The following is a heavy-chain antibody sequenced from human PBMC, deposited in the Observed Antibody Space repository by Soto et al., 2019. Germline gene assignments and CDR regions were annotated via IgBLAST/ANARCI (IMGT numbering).Heavy chain of an antibody. CDR3: ARERTGTTSMDV. CDR1: GYTFTSYD. Sequence: QVQLVQSGAEVKKPGASVKVSCKASGYTFTSYDINWVRQATGQGLEWMGWMNPNSGNTGYAQKFRGRVTMTRNTSISTAYMELSSMRSEDTAVYYCARERTGTTSMDVWGQGTTVTVSS. J-gene: IGHJ6*02. CDR2: MNPNSGNT. D-gene: IGHD1-1*01. V-gene: IGHV1-8*01.